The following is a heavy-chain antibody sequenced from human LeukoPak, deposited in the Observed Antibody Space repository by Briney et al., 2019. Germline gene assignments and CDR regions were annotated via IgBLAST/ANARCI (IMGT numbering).Heavy chain of an antibody. Sequence: GGSLRLSCAASGFTVSSNHMNWVRQAPGKGLEWVSIIYSGGNAYYADSVKGRFTISRDNSKNTLYLQMNGLRAEDTAVYYCARGIQEQQLVTGYRGQGTLVTVSS. J-gene: IGHJ4*02. CDR3: ARGIQEQQLVTGY. V-gene: IGHV3-53*01. CDR1: GFTVSSNH. CDR2: IYSGGNA. D-gene: IGHD6-13*01.